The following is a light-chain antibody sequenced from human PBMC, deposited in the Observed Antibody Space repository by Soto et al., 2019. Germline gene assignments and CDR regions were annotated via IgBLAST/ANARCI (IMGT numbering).Light chain of an antibody. Sequence: QSALTQPAAVSGSTGQSITISCTGSSGDVGGYKYVSWYQQHPGKAPKLMIYEVSNRPSGVSDRFSGSKSGNTASLTISGLQAEDEADYYCSSYTSSTTVLFGGGTKLTVL. V-gene: IGLV2-14*01. J-gene: IGLJ2*01. CDR3: SSYTSSTTVL. CDR1: SGDVGGYKY. CDR2: EVS.